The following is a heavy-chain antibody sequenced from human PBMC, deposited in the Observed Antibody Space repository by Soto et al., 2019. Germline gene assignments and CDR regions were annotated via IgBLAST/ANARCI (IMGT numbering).Heavy chain of an antibody. V-gene: IGHV1-3*01. D-gene: IGHD1-26*01. CDR2: INAANGDT. Sequence: QVPLVQSGAEVKKPGASVKVSCTASGYTFTTYAMHWVRQAPGQRLEWMGWINAANGDTKYSQKFKRRVTITRDTSARTACMELSSLRSEDTAIYDCGSSVVGATGQILYGAMDVWGKGTTVTVSS. CDR1: GYTFTTYA. CDR3: GSSVVGATGQILYGAMDV. J-gene: IGHJ6*04.